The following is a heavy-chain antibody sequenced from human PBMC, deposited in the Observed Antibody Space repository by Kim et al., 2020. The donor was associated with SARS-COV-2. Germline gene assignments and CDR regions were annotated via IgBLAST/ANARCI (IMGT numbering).Heavy chain of an antibody. J-gene: IGHJ4*02. Sequence: GESLKISCKGSGYSFTSYWIGWARQMPGKGLEWMGIIYPGDSDTRYSPSFQGQVTISADKSISTAYLQWSSLKASDTAMYYCARYYYGSGSYSRGGYSYYFDYWGQGTLVTVSS. CDR1: GYSFTSYW. CDR2: IYPGDSDT. CDR3: ARYYYGSGSYSRGGYSYYFDY. V-gene: IGHV5-51*01. D-gene: IGHD3-10*01.